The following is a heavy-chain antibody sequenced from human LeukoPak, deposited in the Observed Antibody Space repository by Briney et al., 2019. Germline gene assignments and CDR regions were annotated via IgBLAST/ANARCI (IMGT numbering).Heavy chain of an antibody. CDR3: AEDIKYQLLGGWFDP. CDR1: GFTFDDYA. CDR2: ISWNSGSI. J-gene: IGHJ5*02. V-gene: IGHV3-9*01. Sequence: GGSLRLSCAASGFTFDDYAMHWVRQAPGKGLEWVSGISWNSGSIGYADSVKGRFTISRDNAKNSLYLQMDSLRAEDTALYYCAEDIKYQLLGGWFDPWGQGTLVTVSS. D-gene: IGHD2-2*01.